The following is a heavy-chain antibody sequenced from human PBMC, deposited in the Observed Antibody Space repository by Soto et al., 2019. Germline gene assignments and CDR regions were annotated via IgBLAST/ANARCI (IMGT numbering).Heavy chain of an antibody. V-gene: IGHV3-23*01. CDR2: ITRSGGDT. D-gene: IGHD2-2*01. J-gene: IGHJ2*01. CDR1: GFTFSTYA. Sequence: EVQLLESGGGLVQPGGSLRLSCAASGFTFSTYAMTWVRQAPGKGLEWVSAITRSGGDTIYVDSVTGRLTISRDNSKNTRHMQMNSLRAVDTTVYYCATVGSFYANEDHWYFDLWGRGTLVTVSS. CDR3: ATVGSFYANEDHWYFDL.